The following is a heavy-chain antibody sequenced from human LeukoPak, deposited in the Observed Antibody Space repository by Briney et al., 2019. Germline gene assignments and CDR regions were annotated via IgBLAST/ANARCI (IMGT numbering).Heavy chain of an antibody. D-gene: IGHD6-13*01. CDR3: ARVVFGRPRQPGIAADNWFDP. V-gene: IGHV4-59*01. CDR2: IYYTGST. Sequence: PSETLSLTCTVSGGSISSAYWSWLRQPPGKGLEWIGYIYYTGSTNYNPSLKNRVTISVDTSKNQFSLKLSSVTAADTAVYYCARVVFGRPRQPGIAADNWFDPWGQETLVTVSS. CDR1: GGSISSAY. J-gene: IGHJ5*02.